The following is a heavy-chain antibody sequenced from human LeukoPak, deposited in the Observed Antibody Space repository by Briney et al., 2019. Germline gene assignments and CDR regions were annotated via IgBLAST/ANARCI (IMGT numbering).Heavy chain of an antibody. Sequence: PSETLSLTFTDSGGSISSSSYYWGWIRQPPGKGLEGIGSIYYSGSTYYNPSLKSRVTISVDTSKNQFSLKLSSVTAADTAVYYCARHPGVENDYGDYVWGYYFDYWGQGTLVTVSS. CDR3: ARHPGVENDYGDYVWGYYFDY. J-gene: IGHJ4*02. CDR2: IYYSGST. CDR1: GGSISSSSYY. V-gene: IGHV4-39*01. D-gene: IGHD4-17*01.